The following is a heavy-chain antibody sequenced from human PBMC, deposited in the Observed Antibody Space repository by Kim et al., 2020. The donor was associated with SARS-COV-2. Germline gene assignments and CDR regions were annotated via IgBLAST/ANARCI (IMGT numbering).Heavy chain of an antibody. CDR3: AKDKYSSSSGLEI. Sequence: GVSLRLSCAASGFTFGDYAMHWVRQAPGKGLEWVSGINRNSGKIGYADSVKGRFTISRDNAKNFLFLQMNSLSAEDTALYFCAKDKYSSSSGLEIWGQGT. V-gene: IGHV3-9*01. J-gene: IGHJ4*02. D-gene: IGHD6-6*01. CDR2: INRNSGKI. CDR1: GFTFGDYA.